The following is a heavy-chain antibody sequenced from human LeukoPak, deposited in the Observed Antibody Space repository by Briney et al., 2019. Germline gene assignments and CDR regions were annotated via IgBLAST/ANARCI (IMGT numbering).Heavy chain of an antibody. CDR1: GFTLSSYA. CDR2: ISYDGSNK. CDR3: ARDDRYYYDSSGYFGAFDI. V-gene: IGHV3-30*04. D-gene: IGHD3-22*01. Sequence: GGSLRLSCAASGFTLSSYAMHWVRQAPGKGLEWVAVISYDGSNKYYADSVKGRFTISRDNSKNTLYLQMNSLRAEDTAVYYCARDDRYYYDSSGYFGAFDIWGQGTMVTVSS. J-gene: IGHJ3*02.